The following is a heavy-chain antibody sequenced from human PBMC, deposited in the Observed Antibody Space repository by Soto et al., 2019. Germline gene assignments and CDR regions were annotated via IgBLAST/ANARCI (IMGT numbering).Heavy chain of an antibody. D-gene: IGHD1-26*01. CDR1: GGSISSYY. CDR2: IYYSGST. J-gene: IGHJ4*02. Sequence: SETLSLTCTVSGGSISSYYWSWIRQPPGKGLEWIGYIYYSGSTNYNPSLKSRVTISVDTSKNQFSLKLSSVTAADTAVYYCARAPGGSYLFDYWGQGTLVTVS. CDR3: ARAPGGSYLFDY. V-gene: IGHV4-59*01.